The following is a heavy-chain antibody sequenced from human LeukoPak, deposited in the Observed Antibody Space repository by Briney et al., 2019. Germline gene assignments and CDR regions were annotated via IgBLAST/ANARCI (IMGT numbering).Heavy chain of an antibody. CDR3: ARGLSGYTAMGAY. CDR2: ISSSGSTI. CDR1: GFTFSDYY. J-gene: IGHJ4*02. D-gene: IGHD5-18*01. V-gene: IGHV3-11*01. Sequence: GSLRLSCAASGFTFSDYYMSWIRQAPGKGLEWVPRISSSGSTIYYADSVKGRFTISRDNAKNSLYLQMDSLRAEDTAVYYCARGLSGYTAMGAYWGQGTLVTVSS.